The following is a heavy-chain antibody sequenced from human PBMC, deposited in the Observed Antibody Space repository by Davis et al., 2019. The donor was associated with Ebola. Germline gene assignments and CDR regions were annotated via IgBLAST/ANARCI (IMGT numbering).Heavy chain of an antibody. V-gene: IGHV5-51*01. Sequence: GESLKISCKVSGYSFTTYWVGWVRQMPGKGLEWIGIIYPGDSDTRYSPSFQGQVTLSADKYSTTAYLQWRSLKASDTAMYYCARQGGGSGRLTSFDYWGQGTLITVSS. J-gene: IGHJ4*02. CDR2: IYPGDSDT. CDR1: GYSFTTYW. D-gene: IGHD1-26*01. CDR3: ARQGGGSGRLTSFDY.